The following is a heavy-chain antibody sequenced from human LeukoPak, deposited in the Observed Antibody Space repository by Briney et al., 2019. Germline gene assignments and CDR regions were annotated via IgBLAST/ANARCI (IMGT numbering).Heavy chain of an antibody. Sequence: SVNVSCKASGGTFISYAVSWVRQAPGQGLEWMGRIIPILGMANYAQKFQGRVTITADKSTSTAYMELSSLRSENTAVYYCARDGELATNYFYYYGMDIRGQGTTVTVSS. CDR1: GGTFISYA. CDR2: IIPILGMA. J-gene: IGHJ6*02. V-gene: IGHV1-69*04. D-gene: IGHD5-24*01. CDR3: ARDGELATNYFYYYGMDI.